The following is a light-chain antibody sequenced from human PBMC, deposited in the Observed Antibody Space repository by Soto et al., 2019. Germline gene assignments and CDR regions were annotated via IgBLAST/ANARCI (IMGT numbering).Light chain of an antibody. CDR1: QSISNW. V-gene: IGKV1-5*01. J-gene: IGKJ1*01. CDR3: QQYNSFPRT. CDR2: DAS. Sequence: DIQMTQSPSTLSASVGDRVTITCRASQSISNWLAWYQQKPGKAPKLLIYDASSLEVRVPSRFSGSGSGTDFTLTISSLQPDDFATYYCQQYNSFPRTFGQGTKVDI.